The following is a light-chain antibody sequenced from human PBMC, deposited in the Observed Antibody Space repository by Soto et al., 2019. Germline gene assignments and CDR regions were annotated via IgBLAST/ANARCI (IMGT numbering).Light chain of an antibody. J-gene: IGKJ1*01. V-gene: IGKV2-24*01. CDR1: QSPGHNDGNTY. CDR3: LQATQSPWT. CDR2: KFS. Sequence: DIVMTQTPLSSPVTLGQAASISCRSSQSPGHNDGNTYLSWGQQRPGQPPRPLINKFSDRFSGVPDRFSGSGAGTDFTLTSRRREAEDVGGYFCLQATQSPWTFGEGPKVEIK.